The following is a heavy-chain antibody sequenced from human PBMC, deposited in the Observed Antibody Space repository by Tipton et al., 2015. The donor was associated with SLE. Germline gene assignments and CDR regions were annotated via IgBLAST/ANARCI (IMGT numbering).Heavy chain of an antibody. CDR2: ISYDGSNK. D-gene: IGHD6-13*01. CDR3: ARESWGRGFDAFDI. CDR1: GFTFSSYA. Sequence: QLVQSGGGVVQPGRSLRLSCAASGFTFSSYAMHWVRQAPGKGLEWVAVISYDGSNKYYADSVKGRFTISRDNSKNTLHLQMNSLRAEDTAVYYCARESWGRGFDAFDIWGQGTMVTVSS. V-gene: IGHV3-30*04. J-gene: IGHJ3*02.